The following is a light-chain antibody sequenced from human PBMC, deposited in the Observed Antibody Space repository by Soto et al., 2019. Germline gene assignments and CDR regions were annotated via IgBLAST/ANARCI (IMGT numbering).Light chain of an antibody. J-gene: IGKJ1*01. CDR3: QQSHSIPLT. CDR2: GAS. V-gene: IGKV3-20*01. Sequence: EIVLTQSPGTLCLSPGERATLSCRASQSVTNSYVAWYQQQLGQAPRLLIYGASIRATGIPARFSGSGSGTKFTLTISSLQSEDFAVYYCQQSHSIPLTFGQGTKVDI. CDR1: QSVTNSY.